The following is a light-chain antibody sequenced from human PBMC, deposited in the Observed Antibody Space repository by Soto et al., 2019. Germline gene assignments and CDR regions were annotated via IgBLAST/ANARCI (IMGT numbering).Light chain of an antibody. CDR1: NIESKS. CDR3: QVWDGSGDLAL. CDR2: DDN. V-gene: IGLV3-21*02. Sequence: SYELTQPPSVSVAPGQTARISCGGSNIESKSVHWYQLRPGQAPILVVYDDNDRPSGIPERFSGSNSGNTATLTISRVEAGDEAAYYCQVWDGSGDLALFGGGTKLTVL. J-gene: IGLJ2*01.